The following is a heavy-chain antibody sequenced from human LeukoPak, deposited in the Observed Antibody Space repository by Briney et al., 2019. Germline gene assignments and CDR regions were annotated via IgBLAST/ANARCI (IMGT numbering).Heavy chain of an antibody. J-gene: IGHJ4*02. CDR2: INHSGST. Sequence: TETLSLTCAVYGGSFSGYYWSWIRQPPGKGLEWIGEINHSGSTNYNPSLKSRVTISVDTSKNQFSLKLSSVTAADTAVYYCARAKCCSSTSCPVIFDYWGQGTLVTVSS. CDR1: GGSFSGYY. CDR3: ARAKCCSSTSCPVIFDY. V-gene: IGHV4-34*01. D-gene: IGHD2-2*01.